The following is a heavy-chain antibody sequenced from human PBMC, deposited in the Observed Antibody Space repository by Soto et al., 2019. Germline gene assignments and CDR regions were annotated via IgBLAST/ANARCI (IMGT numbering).Heavy chain of an antibody. CDR1: GYTFTSYG. CDR2: ISAYNGNT. J-gene: IGHJ6*02. V-gene: IGHV1-18*01. Sequence: QVQLVQSGAEVKKPGASVKVSCKASGYTFTSYGISWVRQAPGHGLEWMGWISAYNGNTNYAQKLQGRVTMTTDTYTSTDYMELRSLRSDDTAVYYCARDYLSGYVLNYYYSYYGMDVWGQGTTVTVSS. CDR3: ARDYLSGYVLNYYYSYYGMDV. D-gene: IGHD5-12*01.